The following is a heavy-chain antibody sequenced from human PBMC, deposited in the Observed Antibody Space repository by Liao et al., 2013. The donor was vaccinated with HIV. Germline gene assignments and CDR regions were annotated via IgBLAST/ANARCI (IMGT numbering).Heavy chain of an antibody. CDR2: INHSGTT. Sequence: QVQLQQWGTGQLKPSETLSLTCAVYGDSLSEYYWSWIRQSPGRGLEWIGEINHSGTTNYNPSLKSRVTFSLDTSKNQFSLSLTSVTAADTGLYYCTTSGDTLTQSFGVWGQGNSGRR. CDR3: TTSGDTLTQSFGV. J-gene: IGHJ4*02. D-gene: IGHD3-16*01. CDR1: GDSLSEYY. V-gene: IGHV4-34*01.